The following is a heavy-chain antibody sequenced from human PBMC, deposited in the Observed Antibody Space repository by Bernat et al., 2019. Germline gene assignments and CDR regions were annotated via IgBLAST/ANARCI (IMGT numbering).Heavy chain of an antibody. CDR1: GFTVSSNY. CDR2: IYTSGST. J-gene: IGHJ4*02. Sequence: EVQLVESGGGLVQPGGSLRLSCAASGFTVSSNYMSWVRQAPGKGLEWVSVIYTSGSTYYADSVKGRFTISRDNSKNTLYLQMNSLRAEDTAVYYCARDSTVMITFGGLVTLVSVS. CDR3: ARDSTVMITF. D-gene: IGHD3-16*01. V-gene: IGHV3-66*01.